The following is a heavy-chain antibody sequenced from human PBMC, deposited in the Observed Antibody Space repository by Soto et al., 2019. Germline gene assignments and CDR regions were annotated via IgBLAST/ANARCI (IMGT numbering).Heavy chain of an antibody. CDR2: ISYDGSNK. V-gene: IGHV3-30-3*01. D-gene: IGHD5-18*01. CDR3: ARDSDTAMSYYYFDY. J-gene: IGHJ4*02. Sequence: SLRLSCAASGFTFSSYAMHWVRQAPGKGLEWVAVISYDGSNKYYADSVKGRFTTSRDNSKNTLYLQMNSLRAEDTAVYYCARDSDTAMSYYYFDYWGQGTLVTVSS. CDR1: GFTFSSYA.